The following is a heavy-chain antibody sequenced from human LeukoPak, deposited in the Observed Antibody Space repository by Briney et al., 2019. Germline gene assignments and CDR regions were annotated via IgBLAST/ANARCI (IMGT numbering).Heavy chain of an antibody. CDR2: TFYRSKWSK. CDR3: ARALETGLGTYLDY. Sequence: SQTLSLTCALSGDTFSSNSVAWNWIRQSPWTGLEWRVRTFYRSKWSKDYAVSVKSRITINPDTSKNQFSLQLNSVTPEDTAVYYCARALETGLGTYLDYWGQGALVTVSS. D-gene: IGHD7-27*01. J-gene: IGHJ4*02. CDR1: GDTFSSNSVA. V-gene: IGHV6-1*01.